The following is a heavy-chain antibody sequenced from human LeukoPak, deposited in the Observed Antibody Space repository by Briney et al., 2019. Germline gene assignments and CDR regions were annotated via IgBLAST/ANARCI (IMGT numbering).Heavy chain of an antibody. V-gene: IGHV3-23*01. D-gene: IGHD3-22*01. CDR3: AGTIVGKWAIDY. CDR1: GFTFSSYA. J-gene: IGHJ4*02. Sequence: GGSLRLSCAASGFTFSSYAMSWVRQAPGKGLEWVSSISVSGTYTYYADSVKGRFTISRDNSKNTLYLQMNSLRAEDTAVYYCAGTIVGKWAIDYWGQGTLVTVSS. CDR2: ISVSGTYT.